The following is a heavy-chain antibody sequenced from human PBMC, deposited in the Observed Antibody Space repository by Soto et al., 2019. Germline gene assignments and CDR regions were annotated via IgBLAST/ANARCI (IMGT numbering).Heavy chain of an antibody. V-gene: IGHV3-23*01. CDR1: GFIFSSYT. D-gene: IGHD2-15*01. Sequence: EVQLLESGGGLIQPGGSLRLSCAPSGFIFSSYTMGWVRQAPGKGLEWVSSISGRGDSTYYADSVKGRFTISRDNSENTLYLQMNSLRAEDTAVYYCARDRGYDAHDYYYNAMDVWGQGTTVTVSS. CDR3: ARDRGYDAHDYYYNAMDV. J-gene: IGHJ6*02. CDR2: ISGRGDST.